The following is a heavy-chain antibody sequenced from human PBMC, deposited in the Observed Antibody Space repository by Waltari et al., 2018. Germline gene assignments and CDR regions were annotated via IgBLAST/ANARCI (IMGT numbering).Heavy chain of an antibody. Sequence: GLEWVAVISYDGSNKYYADSVKGRFTISRDNSKNTLYLQMNSLRAEDTAVYYCARSSGIMGYSKWFDPWGQGTLVTVSS. CDR2: ISYDGSNK. D-gene: IGHD6-13*01. J-gene: IGHJ5*02. V-gene: IGHV3-30-3*01. CDR3: ARSSGIMGYSKWFDP.